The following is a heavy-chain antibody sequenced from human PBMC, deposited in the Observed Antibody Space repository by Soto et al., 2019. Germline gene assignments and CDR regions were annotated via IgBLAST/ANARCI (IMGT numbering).Heavy chain of an antibody. CDR1: GGTISTNV. CDR2: IMPIFAAP. Sequence: QVQLMQSGAEVKKPGSSVKVSCKASGGTISTNVISWVRQAPGQGLEWMGEIMPIFAAPNKAQKFQGRLTITADTSTTTVYMELSSLTSEDTAVYFCATGARYCSGGSCYPDDWGQGTLVIVSS. V-gene: IGHV1-69*06. J-gene: IGHJ4*02. CDR3: ATGARYCSGGSCYPDD. D-gene: IGHD2-15*01.